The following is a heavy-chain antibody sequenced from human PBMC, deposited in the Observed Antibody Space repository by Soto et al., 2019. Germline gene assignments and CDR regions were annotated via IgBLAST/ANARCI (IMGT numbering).Heavy chain of an antibody. D-gene: IGHD2-15*01. V-gene: IGHV3-9*01. CDR2: ISWNSGSI. CDR3: SKDTHNLKKLLDF. J-gene: IGHJ6*03. CDR1: GFTFDDYA. Sequence: GGSLRLSCAASGFTFDDYAMHWVRQTPGKGLEWVSGISWNSGSIGYADSVKGRFTISRDNAKNSLSLQMNSLRAEDTALYYFSKDTHNLKKLLDFRGKGPTVTLSS.